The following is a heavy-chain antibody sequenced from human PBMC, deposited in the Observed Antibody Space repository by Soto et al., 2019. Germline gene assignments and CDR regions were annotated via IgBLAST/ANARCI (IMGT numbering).Heavy chain of an antibody. CDR3: ARGDYGDCFDP. D-gene: IGHD4-17*01. J-gene: IGHJ5*02. V-gene: IGHV3-48*02. CDR1: GFILNSYS. CDR2: ISSSSSTI. Sequence: EVQLVESGGGLVQPGGSLRLSCVASGFILNSYSMNWVRQAPGKGLEWVSCISSSSSTIYYADSVKGRFSISRDNAKNSLFLQMNSLRDDDTAVYYCARGDYGDCFDPWGQGTLVTVSS.